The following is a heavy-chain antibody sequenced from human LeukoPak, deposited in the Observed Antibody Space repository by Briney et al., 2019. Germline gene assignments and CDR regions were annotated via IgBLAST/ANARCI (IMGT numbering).Heavy chain of an antibody. CDR2: INPGGSDT. Sequence: GESLKISCQSFGDSFANYWIGWVRQMPGKGLEWMAIINPGGSDTRYSPSFQGQVTISADKSISTVYLQWGSLKASDTAMYYCARQPGAGWFDPWGQGTLVTVSS. V-gene: IGHV5-51*01. J-gene: IGHJ5*02. CDR1: GDSFANYW. D-gene: IGHD3-10*01. CDR3: ARQPGAGWFDP.